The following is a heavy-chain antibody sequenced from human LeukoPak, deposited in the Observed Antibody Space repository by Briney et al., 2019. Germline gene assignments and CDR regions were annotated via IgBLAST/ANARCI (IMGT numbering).Heavy chain of an antibody. CDR1: GGSISRYD. J-gene: IGHJ4*02. CDR3: ARVKGFYGSGSFDF. CDR2: IYDNGNT. D-gene: IGHD3-10*01. V-gene: IGHV4-59*01. Sequence: SKTLTLTCTVSGGSISRYDWSWVRQPPGKGLEWMGYIYDNGNTNYNPSPASGVAISFDTSTNRFPLRLPSVTTADTALYYCARVKGFYGSGSFDFWGQGILVTVSS.